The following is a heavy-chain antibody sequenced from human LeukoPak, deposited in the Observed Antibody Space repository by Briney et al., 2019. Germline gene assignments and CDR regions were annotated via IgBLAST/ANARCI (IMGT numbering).Heavy chain of an antibody. CDR2: IYYSGST. J-gene: IGHJ6*02. CDR3: ARHEVSLWFGELFGMDV. CDR1: GDSISSSSYY. V-gene: IGHV4-39*01. D-gene: IGHD3-10*01. Sequence: SETLSLTCTVSGDSISSSSYYWGWIRQPPGKGLEWIGSIYYSGSTYYNPSLKSRVTISVDTSKNQFFLKLNSVTAADTAPYYCARHEVSLWFGELFGMDVWGQGTTVTVSS.